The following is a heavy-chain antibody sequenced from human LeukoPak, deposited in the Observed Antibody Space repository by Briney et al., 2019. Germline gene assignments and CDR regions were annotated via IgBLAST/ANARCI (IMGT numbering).Heavy chain of an antibody. D-gene: IGHD2-2*01. Sequence: GGSLRLSCAASGFTFNNHWMCWVRQAPGKGLEWVANIKQDGSEKFYVDSVKGRFTTSRDNAKNSLYLQMNSLRAEDTAVYYCARDELWTVVEPALDYWGQGTLVTVSS. J-gene: IGHJ4*02. CDR2: IKQDGSEK. V-gene: IGHV3-7*01. CDR3: ARDELWTVVEPALDY. CDR1: GFTFNNHW.